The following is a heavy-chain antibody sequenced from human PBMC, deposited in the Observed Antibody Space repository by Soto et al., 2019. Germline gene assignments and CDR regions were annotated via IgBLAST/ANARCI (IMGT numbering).Heavy chain of an antibody. CDR2: IGSHSGYI. CDR3: ARGFGHYIDTTVGAGLLDY. Sequence: GGSLRLSCAASGFTFSSYNMNWVRQAPGKGLEWVSCIGSHSGYIFYTDSVKGRFTISRDNTDNSLYLQMDSLRPEDTAVYYCARGFGHYIDTTVGAGLLDYWGQGTLVTVSS. V-gene: IGHV3-21*01. CDR1: GFTFSSYN. D-gene: IGHD1-1*01. J-gene: IGHJ4*02.